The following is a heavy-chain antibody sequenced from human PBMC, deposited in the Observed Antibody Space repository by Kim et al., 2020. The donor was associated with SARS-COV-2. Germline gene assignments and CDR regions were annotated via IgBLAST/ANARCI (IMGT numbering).Heavy chain of an antibody. CDR1: GYSISSGYY. CDR3: AREDTAMVRGYYYYGMDV. CDR2: IYHSGST. D-gene: IGHD5-18*01. V-gene: IGHV4-38-2*02. J-gene: IGHJ6*01. Sequence: SETLSLTCTVSGYSISSGYYWGWIRQPPGKGLEWIGSIYHSGSTYYNSSLKSRVTISVDTSKNQFSLKLSSVTAADTAVYYCAREDTAMVRGYYYYGMDV.